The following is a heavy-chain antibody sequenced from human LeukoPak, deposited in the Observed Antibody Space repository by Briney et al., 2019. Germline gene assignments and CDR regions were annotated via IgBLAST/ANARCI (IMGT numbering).Heavy chain of an antibody. V-gene: IGHV1-2*02. Sequence: ASVKVSCKASGYSFTGYYVHWVRKAPGQGLEWMGWINPSSGGTNYAQNLQGRVTMTRDTSISTAYMELRSLRSDDAAVYYCARTNYYDSSGYFLGYSGQGTLVTVSS. CDR2: INPSSGGT. CDR1: GYSFTGYY. J-gene: IGHJ4*02. D-gene: IGHD3-22*01. CDR3: ARTNYYDSSGYFLGY.